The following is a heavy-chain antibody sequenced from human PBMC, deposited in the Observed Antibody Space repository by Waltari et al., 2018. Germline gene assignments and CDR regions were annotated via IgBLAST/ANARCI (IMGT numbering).Heavy chain of an antibody. D-gene: IGHD3-10*01. V-gene: IGHV3-21*03. J-gene: IGHJ5*02. CDR1: GLRCREHD. CDR2: IGGTHSNI. CDR3: TRDLYGSGGDWFDP. Sequence: EERLVESGGGLVKPGGSLRPSVVSSGLRCREHDRNWVRQAPGTGLEWLSSIGGTHSNIFYAESVRGRFTVSRDNSKNSLYLEMSNVRAEDTGLYYCTRDLYGSGGDWFDPWGQGTLVTVSS.